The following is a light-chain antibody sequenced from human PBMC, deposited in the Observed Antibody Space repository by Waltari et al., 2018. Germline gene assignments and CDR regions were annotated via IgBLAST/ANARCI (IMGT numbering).Light chain of an antibody. CDR1: QRISSW. J-gene: IGKJ1*01. Sequence: DIQMTQSPSTLSASVGDRVTITCRASQRISSWLAWYQQKPGKAPKLLSYKASSLESGVPSRFSGSGSGTEFTLTISSLQPDDFATYYCQQYNSYPWTFGQGTKVEIK. CDR2: KAS. V-gene: IGKV1-5*03. CDR3: QQYNSYPWT.